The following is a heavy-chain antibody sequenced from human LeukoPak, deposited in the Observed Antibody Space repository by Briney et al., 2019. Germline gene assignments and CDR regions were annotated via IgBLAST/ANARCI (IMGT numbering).Heavy chain of an antibody. V-gene: IGHV3-7*01. J-gene: IGHJ5*02. D-gene: IGHD3-10*01. CDR2: IKQDGSEK. Sequence: GGSLRLSCAASGFTFNSHWMSWVRQAPGKGLEWVANIKQDGSEKNYVDSVKGRFSISRDNAKNSLYLQMNSLRAEDTAVYYCARNSGSHPWGQGTLVTVSS. CDR3: ARNSGSHP. CDR1: GFTFNSHW.